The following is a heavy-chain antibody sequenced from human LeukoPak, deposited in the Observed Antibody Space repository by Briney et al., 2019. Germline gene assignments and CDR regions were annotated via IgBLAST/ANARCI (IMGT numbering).Heavy chain of an antibody. V-gene: IGHV4-4*02. Sequence: SETLSLTCAVSGGSISISNWWSWVRQPPGKGLELIGEIYHSGSTNYNPSLKSRVTISVDKSKNQFSLKLSSVTAADTAVYYCAREDSITMVRGVKHYYYYYMDVWGKGTTVTVSS. CDR1: GGSISISNW. CDR2: IYHSGST. D-gene: IGHD3-10*01. CDR3: AREDSITMVRGVKHYYYYYMDV. J-gene: IGHJ6*03.